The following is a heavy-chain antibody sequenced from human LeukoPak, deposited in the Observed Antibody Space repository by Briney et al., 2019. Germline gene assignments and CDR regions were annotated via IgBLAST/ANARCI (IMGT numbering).Heavy chain of an antibody. J-gene: IGHJ4*02. CDR2: INPNSGGT. Sequence: ASVKVSCKASGYTFTGYYMHWVRQAPGQGLEWMGWINPNSGGTNYAQKFQGRVTMTRDTSISTAYMELSRLRSDDTAVYYCATLECRSHDILTGYPATAAGDYWGQGTLVTVSS. D-gene: IGHD3-9*01. V-gene: IGHV1-2*02. CDR1: GYTFTGYY. CDR3: ATLECRSHDILTGYPATAAGDY.